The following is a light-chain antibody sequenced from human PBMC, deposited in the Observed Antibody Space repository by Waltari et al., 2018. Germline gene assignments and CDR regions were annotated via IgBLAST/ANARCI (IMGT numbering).Light chain of an antibody. CDR2: RNN. CDR3: AVWDDSLSGWV. J-gene: IGLJ3*02. Sequence: QSVLTQPPSASGTPGQRVTIFCSGSTSNIGSNYVYWYQHLPGTAPKVLSYRNNQRPSGVPDRFSGSKSDTSASLAISGLRSEDDAHYYCAVWDDSLSGWVFGGGTKVTVL. V-gene: IGLV1-47*01. CDR1: TSNIGSNY.